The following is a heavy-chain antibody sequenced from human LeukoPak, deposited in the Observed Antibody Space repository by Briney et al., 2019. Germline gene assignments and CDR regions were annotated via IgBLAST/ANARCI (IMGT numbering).Heavy chain of an antibody. Sequence: KAGGSLRLSCAASGFTFSDYYISWIRQAPGKGLEGVSYISSSGTTIYYADSLRGRVTISRDNAKNSLYLQMNSLRAEDTAVYYCARDNDYGAYYFDYWGQGTLVTVSS. J-gene: IGHJ4*02. D-gene: IGHD4-17*01. CDR1: GFTFSDYY. V-gene: IGHV3-11*04. CDR2: ISSSGTTI. CDR3: ARDNDYGAYYFDY.